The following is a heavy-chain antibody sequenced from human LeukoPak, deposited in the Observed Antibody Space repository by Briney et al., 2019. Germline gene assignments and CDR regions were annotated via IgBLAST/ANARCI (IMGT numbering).Heavy chain of an antibody. CDR3: ARVFYFDP. CDR2: IKQDGSEK. D-gene: IGHD2/OR15-2a*01. V-gene: IGHV3-7*03. Sequence: PGGSLRLSCAASGFTFSSSAMSWVRQAPGKGLEWVANIKQDGSEKYYVDSVKGRFTISRDNAKNSLYLQMNSLRAEDTAVYYCARVFYFDPWGQGTLVTVSS. CDR1: GFTFSSSA. J-gene: IGHJ5*02.